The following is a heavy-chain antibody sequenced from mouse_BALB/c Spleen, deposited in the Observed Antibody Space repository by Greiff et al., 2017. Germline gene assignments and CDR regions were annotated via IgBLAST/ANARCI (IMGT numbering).Heavy chain of an antibody. CDR1: GYTFTSYW. V-gene: IGHV1-7*01. CDR2: INPSTGYT. CDR3: ARQVGLRDCMDD. J-gene: IGHJ4*01. D-gene: IGHD3-1*01. Sequence: VQLQESGAELAKPGASVKMSCKASGYTFTSYWMHWVKQRPGQGLEWIGYINPSTGYTEYNQKFKDKATLTADKSSSTACMQLSSLTSEDAEVYCGARQVGLRDCMDDWGQGTSVTVSS.